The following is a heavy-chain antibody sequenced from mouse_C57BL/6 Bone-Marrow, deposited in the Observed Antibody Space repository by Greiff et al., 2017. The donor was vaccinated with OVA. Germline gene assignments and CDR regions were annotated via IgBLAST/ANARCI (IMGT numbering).Heavy chain of an antibody. J-gene: IGHJ4*01. CDR1: GYTFTTYP. V-gene: IGHV1-47*01. CDR2: FHPYNDDT. D-gene: IGHD1-1*01. Sequence: VKLMESGAELVKPGASVKMSCKASGYTFTTYPIEWMKQNHGKSLEWIGNFHPYNDDTKYNEKFKGKATLTVEKSSSTVYLELSRLTSDDSAVYHCARHYGSSSDYAMDYWGQGTSVTVSS. CDR3: ARHYGSSSDYAMDY.